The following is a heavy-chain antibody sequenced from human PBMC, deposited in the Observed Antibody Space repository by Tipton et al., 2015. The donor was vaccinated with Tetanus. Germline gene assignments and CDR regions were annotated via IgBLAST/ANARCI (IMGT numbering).Heavy chain of an antibody. Sequence: TLSLTCAVSGGSISSGGYSWSWIRQPPGKGLEWIGYIYHSGSTYYNPSLKSRVTISVDRSKNQFSLQLSSVTAADTAVYYCARGSVDIVASPERGLLVQGGYYFDYWGQGTLVTVSS. CDR1: GGSISSGGYS. D-gene: IGHD5-12*01. V-gene: IGHV4-30-2*01. J-gene: IGHJ4*02. CDR3: ARGSVDIVASPERGLLVQGGYYFDY. CDR2: IYHSGST.